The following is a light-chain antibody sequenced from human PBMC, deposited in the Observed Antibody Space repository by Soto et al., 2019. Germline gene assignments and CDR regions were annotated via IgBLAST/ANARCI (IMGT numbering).Light chain of an antibody. CDR2: GTS. Sequence: ELVLTQSPGALSLSLGERATLSCRASQSVSTKDVAWYQQNPGQAPSLLIYGTSNRGADVPDRFSATGSGTDFSLTNSRVLPEDFAVYYCQHYGSSPPDTFGQGAKLEIK. J-gene: IGKJ2*01. V-gene: IGKV3-20*01. CDR3: QHYGSSPPDT. CDR1: QSVSTKD.